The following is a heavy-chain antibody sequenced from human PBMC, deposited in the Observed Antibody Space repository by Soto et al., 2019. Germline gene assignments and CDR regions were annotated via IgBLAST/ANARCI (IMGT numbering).Heavy chain of an antibody. CDR2: IYYSGST. V-gene: IGHV4-39*01. CDR3: AAGYYYGPGSPLDAFDI. CDR1: GGSISSSSYY. Sequence: SETLSLTCTVSGGSISSSSYYWGWIRQPPGKGLEWIGSIYYSGSTYYNPSLKSRVTISVDTSKNQFSLKLSSVTAADTAVYYCAAGYYYGPGSPLDAFDIWGQGTMVTV. D-gene: IGHD3-10*01. J-gene: IGHJ3*02.